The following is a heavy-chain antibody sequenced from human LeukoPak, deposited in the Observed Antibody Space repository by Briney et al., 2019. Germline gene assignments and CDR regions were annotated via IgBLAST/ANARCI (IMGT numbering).Heavy chain of an antibody. CDR1: GITVSSNY. V-gene: IGHV3-66*01. Sequence: GGSLRLSCAASGITVSSNYMSWVSQAPGKGLEWVSVIYSGGSTYYADSVKGRFTISRDNSKNTLYLQMNSLRAEDTAVYYCARGSRDGYGMFDPWGQGTLVTVSS. D-gene: IGHD5-24*01. J-gene: IGHJ5*02. CDR2: IYSGGST. CDR3: ARGSRDGYGMFDP.